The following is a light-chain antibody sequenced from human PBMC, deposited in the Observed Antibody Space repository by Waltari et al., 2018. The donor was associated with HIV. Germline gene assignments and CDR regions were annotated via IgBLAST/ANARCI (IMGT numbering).Light chain of an antibody. V-gene: IGLV2-14*01. CDR1: SSDVGGYNY. CDR3: SSYTSTNTLV. J-gene: IGLJ3*02. Sequence: QSALTQPASVSGSPGQSITIPCTGTSSDVGGYNYVPWYQQHPGKAPKLMIYEVNNRPSGVSNRFSGSKSGNRASLTISGLQAEDEADYYCSSYTSTNTLVFGGGTKLTVL. CDR2: EVN.